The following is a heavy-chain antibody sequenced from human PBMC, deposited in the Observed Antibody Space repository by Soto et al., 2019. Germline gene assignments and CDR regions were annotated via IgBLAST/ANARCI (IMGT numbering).Heavy chain of an antibody. Sequence: QVQLVQSGAEVKKPGASVKVSCKASGYTFTSYYMHWVRQAPGQGLEWMGIINPSGGSTSYAQKFQGRINMNTDKSTSNVYMELSRLSSDDAAVYYSTRIIGGIAADGESDAFDIWGQGTMVTVSS. CDR2: INPSGGST. D-gene: IGHD6-13*01. J-gene: IGHJ3*02. V-gene: IGHV1-46*03. CDR3: TRIIGGIAADGESDAFDI. CDR1: GYTFTSYY.